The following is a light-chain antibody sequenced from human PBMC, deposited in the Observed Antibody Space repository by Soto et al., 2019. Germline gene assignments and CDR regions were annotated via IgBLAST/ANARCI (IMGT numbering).Light chain of an antibody. CDR3: ASWDNNLSGYV. CDR1: TSNIGKTF. J-gene: IGLJ1*01. V-gene: IGLV1-47*01. Sequence: QSVLAQPPSASGTPGQTVNISCSGSTSNIGKTFVYWYQHFPGAAPKLLIYRNTLRPSGVPVRFSAYKSGTSTSLAISGLRSEDEADYYCASWDNNLSGYVFGTGTKVTVL. CDR2: RNT.